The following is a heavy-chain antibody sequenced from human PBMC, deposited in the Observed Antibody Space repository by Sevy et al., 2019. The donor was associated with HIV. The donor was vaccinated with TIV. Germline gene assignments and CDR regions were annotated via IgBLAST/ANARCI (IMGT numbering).Heavy chain of an antibody. CDR3: ARGARFGDAFDI. CDR2: IRTYNGNT. D-gene: IGHD3-10*01. Sequence: ASVKVSCKASGYTFTTYGISWVRQAPGQGLEWMGWIRTYNGNTNYAQKLQDRVTMTTDTSTSTDYMGLRGLRSDDTAVYYCARGARFGDAFDIWGQGTMVTVSS. CDR1: GYTFTTYG. V-gene: IGHV1-18*01. J-gene: IGHJ3*02.